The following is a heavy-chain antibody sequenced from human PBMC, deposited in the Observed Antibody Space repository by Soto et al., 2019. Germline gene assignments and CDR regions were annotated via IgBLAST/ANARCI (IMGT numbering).Heavy chain of an antibody. CDR2: IIPIFGTA. D-gene: IGHD3-22*01. V-gene: IGHV1-69*13. Sequence: ASVKVSCKASGGTFSSYAISWVRQAPGQGLEWMGGIIPIFGTANYAQKFQGRVTITADESTSTAYMELSSLRSEDTAVYYCARDVYYDSSQNYYGMDVWGQGTTVTVSS. CDR1: GGTFSSYA. CDR3: ARDVYYDSSQNYYGMDV. J-gene: IGHJ6*02.